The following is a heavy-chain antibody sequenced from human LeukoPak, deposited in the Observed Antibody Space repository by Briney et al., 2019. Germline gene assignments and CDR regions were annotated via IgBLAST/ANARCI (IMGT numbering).Heavy chain of an antibody. V-gene: IGHV4-34*01. D-gene: IGHD3-16*01. J-gene: IGHJ4*02. CDR2: INHSGST. CDR3: ASTQGELGSDY. Sequence: SETLSLTCAVYGGSFSGYYWSWIRQPPGKGLEWIGEINHSGSTNYNPSLKSRVTISVDTSKNQFSLKLGSVTAADTAVYYCASTQGELGSDYWGQGTLVTVSS. CDR1: GGSFSGYY.